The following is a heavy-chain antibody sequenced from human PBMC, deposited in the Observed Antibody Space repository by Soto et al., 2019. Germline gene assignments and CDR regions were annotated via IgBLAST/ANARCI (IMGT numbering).Heavy chain of an antibody. V-gene: IGHV1-24*01. Sequence: GASVKVSCKVSGYTLTELSMHWVRQAPGKGLEWMGGFDPEDGETIYAQKFQGRVTMTEDTSTDTAYMELSSLRSEDTAVYYCATSIHLRRGSYFIGFEYWGQGTLVTVSS. CDR1: GYTLTELS. J-gene: IGHJ4*02. CDR3: ATSIHLRRGSYFIGFEY. CDR2: FDPEDGET. D-gene: IGHD1-26*01.